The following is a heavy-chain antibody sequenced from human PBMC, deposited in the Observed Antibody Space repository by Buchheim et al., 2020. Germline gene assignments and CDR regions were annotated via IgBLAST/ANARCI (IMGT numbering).Heavy chain of an antibody. J-gene: IGHJ4*02. D-gene: IGHD3-10*01. CDR3: ARDINRQSPFYFDY. CDR2: ISNDGSNK. CDR1: GFTFRSNA. V-gene: IGHV3-30*04. Sequence: QVQLVESGGGVVQPGRSLRLSCVASGFTFRSNAMHWVRQAPGKGLEWLAIISNDGSNKYYADSVKGRFTISRDNSKLYLQMNSLRAEDTAVYYCARDINRQSPFYFDYWGQGTL.